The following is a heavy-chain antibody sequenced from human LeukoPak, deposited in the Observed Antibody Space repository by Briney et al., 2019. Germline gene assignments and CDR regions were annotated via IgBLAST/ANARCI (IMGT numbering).Heavy chain of an antibody. CDR2: INTNSGGT. J-gene: IGHJ4*02. Sequence: GASVKVSCKASGYTFTAYHIHWVRQAPGQGLEWMGWINTNSGGTNYAQKFQGSVTMTRDTSISTAYMELSRLRSDDTAMYYCARDYYDSSGHRFDYWGQGTLVTVSS. V-gene: IGHV1-2*02. CDR3: ARDYYDSSGHRFDY. CDR1: GYTFTAYH. D-gene: IGHD3-22*01.